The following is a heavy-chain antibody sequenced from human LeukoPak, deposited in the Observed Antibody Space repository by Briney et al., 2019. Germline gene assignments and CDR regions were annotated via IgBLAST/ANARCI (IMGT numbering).Heavy chain of an antibody. J-gene: IGHJ4*02. CDR2: IWYDGSNK. CDR1: GFTFSSYG. Sequence: GGSLRLSCAASGFTFSSYGMHWVRPAPGKGLEWVAVIWYDGSNKYYADSVKGRFTISRDNSKNTLYLQMNSLRAEDTAVYYCARTTVTTPSDYWGQGTLVTVSS. D-gene: IGHD4-17*01. V-gene: IGHV3-33*01. CDR3: ARTTVTTPSDY.